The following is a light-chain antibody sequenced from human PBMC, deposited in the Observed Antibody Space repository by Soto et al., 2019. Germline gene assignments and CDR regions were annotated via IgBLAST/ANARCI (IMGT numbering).Light chain of an antibody. CDR2: RAS. CDR1: QSVSSSH. V-gene: IGKV3-20*01. CDR3: PQYGSSPWT. Sequence: EVVLTQSPGTLSLSPGERATLSCRASQSVSSSHLAWYQQKPGQAPRLLIYRASSWASGIPDRLSGSGSGTDFTLTISRLEPEDFAVSYCPQYGSSPWTFGQGTKVEIK. J-gene: IGKJ1*01.